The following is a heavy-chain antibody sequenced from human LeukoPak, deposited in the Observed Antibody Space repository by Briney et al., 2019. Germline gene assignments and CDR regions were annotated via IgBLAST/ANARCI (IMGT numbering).Heavy chain of an antibody. CDR3: ARYTTSSERWFDP. D-gene: IGHD6-6*01. CDR1: GGSISGYY. CDR2: IYPSGST. Sequence: SETLSLTCTVSGGSISGYYWNWIRQPAGKGLEWIGRIYPSGSTYYNPSLKSRVSMSVDRSKNQFSLNLNSVTAADTAVYYCARYTTSSERWFDPWGQGTLVTVSA. J-gene: IGHJ5*02. V-gene: IGHV4-4*07.